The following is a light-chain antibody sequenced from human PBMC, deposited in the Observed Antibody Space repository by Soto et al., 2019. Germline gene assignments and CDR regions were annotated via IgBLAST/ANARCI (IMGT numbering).Light chain of an antibody. J-gene: IGKJ1*01. CDR1: QNVRGY. V-gene: IGKV3-11*01. CDR3: XQNLGVHT. Sequence: EILLTQSPVTLSLSPGERATLSCRASQNVRGYLAWYQQKPGQAPRLLIYDASNRATGIPARFSGSGSGTEFTLTIRSLEPEDSAVYYCXQNLGVHTFGQGTKVDIK. CDR2: DAS.